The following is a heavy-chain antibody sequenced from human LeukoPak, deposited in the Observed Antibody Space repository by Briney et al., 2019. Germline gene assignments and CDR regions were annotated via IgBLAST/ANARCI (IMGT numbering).Heavy chain of an antibody. D-gene: IGHD3-10*01. CDR3: ARDLIVQYYGSGSYYRHFDY. J-gene: IGHJ4*02. Sequence: SETLSLTCTVSGGSISSYYWSWIRQPPGKGLEWIGYIYYSGSTNYNPSLKSRVTISVDTSKNQFSLKLSSVTAADTAVYYCARDLIVQYYGSGSYYRHFDYWGQGTLVTVSS. V-gene: IGHV4-59*12. CDR1: GGSISSYY. CDR2: IYYSGST.